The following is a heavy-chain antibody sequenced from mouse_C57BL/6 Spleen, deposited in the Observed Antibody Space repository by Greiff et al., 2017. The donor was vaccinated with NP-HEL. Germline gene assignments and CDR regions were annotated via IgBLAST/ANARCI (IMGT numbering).Heavy chain of an antibody. V-gene: IGHV1-50*01. J-gene: IGHJ1*03. CDR3: AKGSDV. Sequence: VQLQQPGAELVKPGASVKLSCKASGYTFTSYWMQWVKQRPGQGLEWIGEIDPSDSYTNYNQKFKGKATLTVDTSSSTAYIQLSSLTSEDSAVYYCAKGSDVWGTGTTVTVSS. CDR1: GYTFTSYW. CDR2: IDPSDSYT.